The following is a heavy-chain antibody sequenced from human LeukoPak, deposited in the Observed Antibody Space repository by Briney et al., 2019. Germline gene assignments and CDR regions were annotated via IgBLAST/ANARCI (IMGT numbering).Heavy chain of an antibody. J-gene: IGHJ3*02. CDR3: AILHCSGGSRVAFDI. CDR1: GFTFSSYS. V-gene: IGHV3-21*01. D-gene: IGHD2-15*01. Sequence: GGSLRLSCAASGFTFSSYSMNWVRQAPGKGLEWVSSISSSSSYIYYADSVKGRFTISRDNAKNSLYLQMNSLRAEDTAVYYCAILHCSGGSRVAFDIWGQGTMVTVSS. CDR2: ISSSSSYI.